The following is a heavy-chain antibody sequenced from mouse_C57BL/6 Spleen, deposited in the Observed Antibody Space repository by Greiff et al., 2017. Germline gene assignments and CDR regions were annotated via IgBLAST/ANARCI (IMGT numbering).Heavy chain of an antibody. Sequence: VQLKQSGAELVKPGASVKLSCTASGFYIKDYNMHWVKQRNEQGLEWIGRIDPEDGETKYAPKFQGKATITADKSSNTAYLQLSSLTAEYTAVYYCARAFTTVVATGFDYWGQGTTLTVSS. CDR3: ARAFTTVVATGFDY. D-gene: IGHD1-1*01. V-gene: IGHV14-2*01. CDR2: IDPEDGET. J-gene: IGHJ2*01. CDR1: GFYIKDYN.